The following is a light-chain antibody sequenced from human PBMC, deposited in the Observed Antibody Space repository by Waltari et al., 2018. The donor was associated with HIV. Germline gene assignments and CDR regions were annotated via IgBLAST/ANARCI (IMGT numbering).Light chain of an antibody. CDR1: SGHSSSA. J-gene: IGLJ1*01. CDR2: LNNDGSH. Sequence: QLVLTQSPSASASLGASVKLTRTLSSGHSSSAIAWHRQQPEKGPRYLMKLNNDGSHTKGDGIPNRFSGSSSGAERYLTISSLQSEDEADYYCQTWGSGIQVFGSGTKVTVL. CDR3: QTWGSGIQV. V-gene: IGLV4-69*01.